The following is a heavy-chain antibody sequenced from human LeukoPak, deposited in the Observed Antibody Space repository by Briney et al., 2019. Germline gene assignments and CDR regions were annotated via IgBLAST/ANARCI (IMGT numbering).Heavy chain of an antibody. CDR1: GFTFSSYS. Sequence: PGGSLRLSCAASGFTFSSYSMNWVRQAPGKGLEWVSSISSSSSYIYYADSVKGRFTISRDNAKNSLYLQMNSLRAEDTAVYYCASSIGGSSGWTEYYYYYYMDVWGKGTTVTVSS. V-gene: IGHV3-21*01. CDR2: ISSSSSYI. D-gene: IGHD6-19*01. J-gene: IGHJ6*03. CDR3: ASSIGGSSGWTEYYYYYYMDV.